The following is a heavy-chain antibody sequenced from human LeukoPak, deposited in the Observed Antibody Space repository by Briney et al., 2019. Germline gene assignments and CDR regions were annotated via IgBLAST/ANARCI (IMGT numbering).Heavy chain of an antibody. J-gene: IGHJ4*02. Sequence: GESLKISCKGSGYIFTSYWIGWVRQMPGKGLEWMGIIYPGDSDTRYSPSFQGQVTISADKSISTAYLQWSSLKASDTAMYYCARLSRLQYGPFDNWGQGTLVTVSS. V-gene: IGHV5-51*01. D-gene: IGHD4-11*01. CDR2: IYPGDSDT. CDR3: ARLSRLQYGPFDN. CDR1: GYIFTSYW.